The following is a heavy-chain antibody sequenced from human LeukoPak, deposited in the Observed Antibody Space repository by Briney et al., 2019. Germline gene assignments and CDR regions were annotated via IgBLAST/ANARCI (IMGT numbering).Heavy chain of an antibody. V-gene: IGHV3-7*04. Sequence: PGGSLRLCCAASGFTFSGYWMHWVRQAPGKGLEWVANLKQDGSEKHFADSVKGRFTISRDNAENSLYLQMNSLRAEDTAMYYCARGTIAAPGTDYWGQGTLVTVSS. CDR2: LKQDGSEK. CDR3: ARGTIAAPGTDY. D-gene: IGHD6-13*01. J-gene: IGHJ4*02. CDR1: GFTFSGYW.